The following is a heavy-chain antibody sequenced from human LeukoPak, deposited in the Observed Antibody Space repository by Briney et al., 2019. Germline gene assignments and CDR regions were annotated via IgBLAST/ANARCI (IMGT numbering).Heavy chain of an antibody. CDR1: GDSITSSSYY. J-gene: IGHJ4*02. V-gene: IGHV4-39*01. Sequence: SETLSLICTVSGDSITSSSYYWGWIRQPPGKGLEWIGSIYYSGNTYYNPSLKSRVTISVDTSKNQFSLNLSSVTAPDTALYYCARLSYSSESHCNFDFGYWGQGNLVNVSA. CDR2: IYYSGNT. CDR3: ARLSYSSESHCNFDFGY. D-gene: IGHD3-10*01.